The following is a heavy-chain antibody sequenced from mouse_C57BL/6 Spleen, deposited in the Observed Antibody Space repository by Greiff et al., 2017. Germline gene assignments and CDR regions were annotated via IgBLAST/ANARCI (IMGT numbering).Heavy chain of an antibody. Sequence: EVQLQESGPGLVKPSQSLSLTCSVTGYSITSGYYWNWIRQFPGNKLEWMGYISYDGSNNYNPSLKNRISITRDTSKNQFFLKLNSVTTEDTATYYCARDLYYDYSFAYWGQGTLVTVSA. V-gene: IGHV3-6*01. CDR1: GYSITSGYY. J-gene: IGHJ3*01. CDR3: ARDLYYDYSFAY. CDR2: ISYDGSN. D-gene: IGHD2-4*01.